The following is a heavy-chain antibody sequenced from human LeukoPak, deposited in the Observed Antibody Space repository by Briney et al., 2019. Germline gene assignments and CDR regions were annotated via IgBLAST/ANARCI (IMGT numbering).Heavy chain of an antibody. Sequence: SETLSLTCAVYGGSFSGYYWSWIPQPPGKVLEWIGEINHSGSTNYNPSLKSRVTISVDTSKNQFSLKLSSVTAADTAVYYCARSRLCGYSGRGAFDIWGQGTMVTVSS. CDR1: GGSFSGYY. D-gene: IGHD5-12*01. V-gene: IGHV4-34*01. CDR2: INHSGST. CDR3: ARSRLCGYSGRGAFDI. J-gene: IGHJ3*02.